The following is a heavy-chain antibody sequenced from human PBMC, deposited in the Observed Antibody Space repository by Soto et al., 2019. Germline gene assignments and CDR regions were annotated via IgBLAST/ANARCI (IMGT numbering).Heavy chain of an antibody. CDR2: IGAAGDT. V-gene: IGHV3-13*01. CDR3: ARDSGYDLTQPGMDV. D-gene: IGHD5-12*01. Sequence: ASVKVSCKASGYSLTGHYMHCVRQATGKGLEWVAVIGAAGDTHYPGSVKGRFTISRENGKNSVYLQMNSLRAGDTAIYYCARDSGYDLTQPGMDVWGQGTTVTVSS. J-gene: IGHJ6*02. CDR1: GYSLTGHY.